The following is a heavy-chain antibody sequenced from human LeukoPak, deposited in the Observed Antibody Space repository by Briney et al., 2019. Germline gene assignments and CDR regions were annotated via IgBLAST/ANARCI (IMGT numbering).Heavy chain of an antibody. V-gene: IGHV1-18*01. Sequence: ASVKVSCKASGYTFTSYGISWVRQAPGQGLEWMGWISAYNGNTNYAQKLQGRVTMTTDTSTSTAYMELRSLRSDDTAVYYCARDWSMNYSPGPRIDYWGQGTLVTVSS. CDR2: ISAYNGNT. D-gene: IGHD2/OR15-2a*01. J-gene: IGHJ4*02. CDR1: GYTFTSYG. CDR3: ARDWSMNYSPGPRIDY.